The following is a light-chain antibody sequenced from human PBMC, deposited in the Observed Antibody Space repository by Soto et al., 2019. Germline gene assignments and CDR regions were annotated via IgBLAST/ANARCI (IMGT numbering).Light chain of an antibody. CDR3: QQSFSTVPWT. CDR2: GAS. CDR1: LSVTSGY. Sequence: EIVLTQSPGTLSLSPGERATLSCRAILSVTSGYLAGYQQKPGQSPMHLMYGASSRVTGVPDRFSGSGSGTDVTLTISSLQSEDFATYFCQQSFSTVPWTFGQGTKVDIK. V-gene: IGKV3-20*01. J-gene: IGKJ1*01.